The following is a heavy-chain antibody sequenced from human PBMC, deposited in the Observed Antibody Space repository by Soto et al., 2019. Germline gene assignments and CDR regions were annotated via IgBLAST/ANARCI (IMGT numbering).Heavy chain of an antibody. Sequence: ASVKVSCKASGYTFTSYGISWVRQAPGQGLEWMGWISAYNGNTNYAQKFQGWVTMTRDTSISTAYMELSRLRSDDTAVYYCARESRSYYYDSSGYLDYWGQGTLVTVSS. CDR1: GYTFTSYG. J-gene: IGHJ4*02. CDR2: ISAYNGNT. CDR3: ARESRSYYYDSSGYLDY. D-gene: IGHD3-22*01. V-gene: IGHV1-18*01.